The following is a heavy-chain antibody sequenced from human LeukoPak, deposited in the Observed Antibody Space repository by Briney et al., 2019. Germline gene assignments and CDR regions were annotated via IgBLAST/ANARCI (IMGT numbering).Heavy chain of an antibody. CDR2: IYHSGST. Sequence: SQTLSLTCAVSGGSISSGGYSWSWIRQPPGKGLEWIGYIYHSGSTYYNPSLKGRVTISVDRSKNQFSLKLSSVTAADTAVYYCARGGYYKYFDYWGQGTLVTVSS. D-gene: IGHD3-22*01. CDR1: GGSISSGGYS. J-gene: IGHJ4*02. V-gene: IGHV4-30-2*01. CDR3: ARGGYYKYFDY.